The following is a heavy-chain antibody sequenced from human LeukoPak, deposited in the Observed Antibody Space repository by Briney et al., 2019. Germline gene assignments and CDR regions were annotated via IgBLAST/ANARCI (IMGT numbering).Heavy chain of an antibody. D-gene: IGHD3-16*01. CDR3: AILGGVDAFDI. J-gene: IGHJ3*02. Sequence: GGSLRLSCVASGFPFDDYGMSWVRQAPGKGLEWVSAINWNGGRTGYADSVKGRFTISRDNAKNSLYLQMNRLRAEDTALYYCAILGGVDAFDIWGQGTMVTVSS. CDR2: INWNGGRT. V-gene: IGHV3-20*04. CDR1: GFPFDDYG.